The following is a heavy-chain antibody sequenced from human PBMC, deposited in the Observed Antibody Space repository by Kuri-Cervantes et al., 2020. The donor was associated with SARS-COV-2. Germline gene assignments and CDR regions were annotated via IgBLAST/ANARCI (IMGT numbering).Heavy chain of an antibody. V-gene: IGHV4-34*01. Sequence: SETLSLTCAVYGGSFSGYYWSWIRQPPGKGLEWIGEINHSGSTNYNPSLKSRVTISVDTSTNQFSLKLSSVTAADTAVYYCASTNRGRYYYYYGMDVWGQGPTVTVS. CDR2: INHSGST. CDR3: ASTNRGRYYYYYGMDV. J-gene: IGHJ6*02. D-gene: IGHD3-10*01. CDR1: GGSFSGYY.